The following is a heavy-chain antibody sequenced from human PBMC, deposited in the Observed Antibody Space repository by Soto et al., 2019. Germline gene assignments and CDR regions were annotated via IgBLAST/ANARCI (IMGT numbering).Heavy chain of an antibody. D-gene: IGHD2-2*02. CDR2: IIPIFGTA. J-gene: IGHJ5*02. V-gene: IGHV1-69*06. CDR1: GCTFGSYA. CDR3: ARELGYCSSTSCYTGWFDP. Sequence: AAVKVSCKASGCTFGSYAISWVRQAPGQGLEWMGGIIPIFGTANYAQKFQGRVTITADKSTSTAYMELSSLRSEDTAVYYCARELGYCSSTSCYTGWFDPWGQGTLVTVSS.